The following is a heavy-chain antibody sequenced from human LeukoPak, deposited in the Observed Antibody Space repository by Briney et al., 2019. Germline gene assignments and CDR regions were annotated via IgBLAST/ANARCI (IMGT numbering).Heavy chain of an antibody. Sequence: SETLSLTCAVYGGSFSGYYWSWIRQPPGKGLEWIGEINHSGSTNYNPSLKSRVTISVDTSKNQFSLKLSSVTAADTAVYYCARDLFTGVAGTGVDRFDYWGQGTLVTVSS. CDR2: INHSGST. J-gene: IGHJ4*02. V-gene: IGHV4-34*01. D-gene: IGHD6-19*01. CDR1: GGSFSGYY. CDR3: ARDLFTGVAGTGVDRFDY.